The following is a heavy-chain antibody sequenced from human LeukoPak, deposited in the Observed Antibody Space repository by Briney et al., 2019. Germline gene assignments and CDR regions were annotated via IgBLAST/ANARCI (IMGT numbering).Heavy chain of an antibody. CDR2: ISSSSSTI. CDR3: ARGRDGVWFGELSTLYFDY. Sequence: AGGSLRLSCAASGFTFSSYSMNWVRQAPGKGLEWVSYISSSSSTIYYADSVKGRLTISRDNAKNSLYLQMNSLRAEDTAVYYCARGRDGVWFGELSTLYFDYWGQGTLVTVSS. CDR1: GFTFSSYS. V-gene: IGHV3-48*04. D-gene: IGHD3-10*01. J-gene: IGHJ4*02.